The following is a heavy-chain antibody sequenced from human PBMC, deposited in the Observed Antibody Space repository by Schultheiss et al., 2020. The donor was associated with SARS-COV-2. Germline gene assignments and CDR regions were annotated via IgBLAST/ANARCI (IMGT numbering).Heavy chain of an antibody. D-gene: IGHD2-15*01. CDR1: RFISRPYY. Sequence: GGSLRLSCGASRFISRPYYMTWVRQAPGQGLEWVSSMHSGGTTYYADSVKGRFIISRDKDENSLYLQMNSLRAEDTAVYYCARRRKDIVDPWRFDPWGQGTVVTVSS. V-gene: IGHV3-69-1*01. CDR3: ARRRKDIVDPWRFDP. J-gene: IGHJ5*02. CDR2: MHSGGTT.